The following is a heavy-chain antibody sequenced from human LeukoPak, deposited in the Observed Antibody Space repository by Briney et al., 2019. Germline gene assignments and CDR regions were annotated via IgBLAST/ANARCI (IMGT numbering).Heavy chain of an antibody. V-gene: IGHV4-59*01. CDR2: NYYSGST. J-gene: IGHJ6*03. Sequence: KPSATLSLSCTFAGASISSYYWCWSRPPPGEVLEWRGYNYYSGSTNYDPSLKSRVTISVDTSKNQFSLKLSSVTAADTAVYYCAREVPHALGYCSSTSCQNYYYYYYMDVWGKGTTVTVSS. CDR1: GASISSYY. D-gene: IGHD2-2*01. CDR3: AREVPHALGYCSSTSCQNYYYYYYMDV.